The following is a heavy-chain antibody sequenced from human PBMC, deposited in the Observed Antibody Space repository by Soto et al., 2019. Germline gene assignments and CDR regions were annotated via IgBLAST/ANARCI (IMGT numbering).Heavy chain of an antibody. Sequence: SQTLSLTCDISGDSVSSNSAGWNWIRQTPSRGLEWLGRTYYKSKWYYTYAASVKSRITVSPDTSKNQFPLQLTSVTPEDTAVYYCARGSWDDVSGHYYMDVWDKGTTVTVS. CDR2: TYYKSKWYY. D-gene: IGHD1-1*01. CDR3: ARGSWDDVSGHYYMDV. V-gene: IGHV6-1*01. CDR1: GDSVSSNSAG. J-gene: IGHJ6*03.